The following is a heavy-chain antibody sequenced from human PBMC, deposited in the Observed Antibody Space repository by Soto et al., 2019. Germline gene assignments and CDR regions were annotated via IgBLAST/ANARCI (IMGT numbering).Heavy chain of an antibody. CDR3: ARDLGLGLDY. CDR2: IYYSGST. D-gene: IGHD3-16*01. J-gene: IGHJ4*02. Sequence: QVQLQESGPGLVKPSETLSLTCTVSGGSISSYYWSWIRQPPGKGLEWIGYIYYSGSTNYNPSLKSRVTISVDTSKNQFSLKLSSVTAADTAVYYCARDLGLGLDYWGQGTLVTVSS. CDR1: GGSISSYY. V-gene: IGHV4-59*01.